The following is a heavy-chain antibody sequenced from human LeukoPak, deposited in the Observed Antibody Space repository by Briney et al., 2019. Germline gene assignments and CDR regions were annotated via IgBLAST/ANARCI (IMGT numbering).Heavy chain of an antibody. CDR1: GGSISSSSYY. J-gene: IGHJ5*02. CDR3: ARHEVDILTGYYLNWFDP. CDR2: IYYSGST. D-gene: IGHD3-9*01. V-gene: IGHV4-39*01. Sequence: PSETLSLTCTVSGGSISSSSYYWGWIRQPPGKGLEWIGSIYYSGSTYYNPSLKSRVTISVDTSKNQFSLKLSSVTAADTAVYHCARHEVDILTGYYLNWFDPWGQGTLVTVSS.